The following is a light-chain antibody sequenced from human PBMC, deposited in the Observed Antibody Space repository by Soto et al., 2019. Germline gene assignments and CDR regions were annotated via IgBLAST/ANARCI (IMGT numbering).Light chain of an antibody. J-gene: IGLJ1*01. V-gene: IGLV1-40*01. CDR1: SSIIGAGYD. Sequence: QLVLTQPPSVSGAPGQRVTISCTGSSSIIGAGYDVHWYQQLPGTAPKLIIYGTTNRPSGVPDRFSGSKSGTSASLAITGLQAEDEADYYCQSYDGTLSGSYVFGIGTKLTVL. CDR2: GTT. CDR3: QSYDGTLSGSYV.